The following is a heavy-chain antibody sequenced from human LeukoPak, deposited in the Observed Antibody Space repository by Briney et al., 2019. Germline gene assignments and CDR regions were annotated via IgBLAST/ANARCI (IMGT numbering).Heavy chain of an antibody. Sequence: GGCLRLSCAASGFTFSTYAMSWVRQAAGGGLEWVSSISGRGGRTYYADSVRGRFTISTDSSKNTVQLQMTGLRVEDTAIYYCVRLTENQLLGKGWADSWGQGTLVTVSS. CDR2: ISGRGGRT. CDR1: GFTFSTYA. CDR3: VRLTENQLLGKGWADS. V-gene: IGHV3-23*01. D-gene: IGHD2-2*01. J-gene: IGHJ5*01.